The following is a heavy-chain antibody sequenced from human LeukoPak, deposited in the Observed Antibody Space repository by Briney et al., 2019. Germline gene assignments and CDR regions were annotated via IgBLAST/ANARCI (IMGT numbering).Heavy chain of an antibody. J-gene: IGHJ3*02. CDR3: ARSGYSYGYVNAFDI. CDR2: IYPGDSDT. Sequence: GESLKISCKGSGYSFTSYWIGWVRQMPGKGLEWMGIIYPGDSDTRYSPSFQGQVTFSADKSISTAYLQWSSLKASDTAMYYCARSGYSYGYVNAFDIWGQGTMVTVSS. V-gene: IGHV5-51*01. D-gene: IGHD5-18*01. CDR1: GYSFTSYW.